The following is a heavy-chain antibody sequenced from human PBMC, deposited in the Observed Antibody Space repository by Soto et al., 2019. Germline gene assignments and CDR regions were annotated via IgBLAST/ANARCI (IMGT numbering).Heavy chain of an antibody. CDR1: GYSFTSYW. D-gene: IGHD4-17*01. CDR3: ARQKDLTTYLYNAFDI. CDR2: IYPGDSDT. V-gene: IGHV5-51*01. J-gene: IGHJ3*02. Sequence: PGESLKISCKGSGYSFTSYWIGWVRQMPGKGLEWMGIIYPGDSDTRYSPSFQGQVTISADKSISTAYLQWSSLKASDTAMYYWARQKDLTTYLYNAFDIWGQGTMVTVSS.